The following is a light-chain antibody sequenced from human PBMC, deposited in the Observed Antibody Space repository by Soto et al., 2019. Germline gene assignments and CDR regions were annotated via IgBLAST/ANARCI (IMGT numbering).Light chain of an antibody. CDR3: QRYGGSPPHS. Sequence: EIVLTQSPGTLSFSPGEGATLSCRASQSVRNNYIAWYQQKPGQAPRLLISGASSRATGIPDRFSGSGSGTDFTLSISRLESEDFAVYYCQRYGGSPPHSFGQGTRLE. V-gene: IGKV3-20*01. J-gene: IGKJ2*03. CDR2: GAS. CDR1: QSVRNNY.